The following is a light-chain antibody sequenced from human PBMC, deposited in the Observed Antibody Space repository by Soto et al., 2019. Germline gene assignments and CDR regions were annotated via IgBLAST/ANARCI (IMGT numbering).Light chain of an antibody. CDR2: GTA. CDR1: QSTTGW. Sequence: DIQMTQSPSTLSASIGDRVTITCRASQSTTGWLAWYQQKPGKAPKLLIYGTASLETGVPSRFSGSGSGAEVPLTLAYLQPDDFATYYCQQYSPYSYSFGQGTKLEIK. J-gene: IGKJ2*03. CDR3: QQYSPYSYS. V-gene: IGKV1-5*03.